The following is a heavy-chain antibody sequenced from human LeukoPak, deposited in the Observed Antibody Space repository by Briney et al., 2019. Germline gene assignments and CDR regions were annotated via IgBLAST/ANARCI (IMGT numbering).Heavy chain of an antibody. CDR2: INHSGST. CDR3: ARGDSYGYYLDY. J-gene: IGHJ4*02. CDR1: GGSFSGYY. D-gene: IGHD5-18*01. Sequence: SETLSLTCAVYGGSFSGYYWSWIRQPPGKGLEWIGEINHSGSTNYNPSLKSRVTISVDTSKNQFSLKLSSVTAADTAVYYCARGDSYGYYLDYWGQGTLVTVFS. V-gene: IGHV4-34*01.